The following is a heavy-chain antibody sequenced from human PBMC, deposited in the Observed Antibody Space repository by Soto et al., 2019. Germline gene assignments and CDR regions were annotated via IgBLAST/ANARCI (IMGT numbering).Heavy chain of an antibody. Sequence: EVQLVESGGGLVQPGRSLRLSCAASGFSFDEYAMHWVRQAPGKGLEWVSGISWNSDTMGYGDSVKGRFTISRDNAKNSLYLQMNSLRAEDTALYYCAKGFCSSTRCLTYSYMDVWGKGTTVTVSS. J-gene: IGHJ6*03. D-gene: IGHD2-2*01. CDR3: AKGFCSSTRCLTYSYMDV. V-gene: IGHV3-9*01. CDR2: ISWNSDTM. CDR1: GFSFDEYA.